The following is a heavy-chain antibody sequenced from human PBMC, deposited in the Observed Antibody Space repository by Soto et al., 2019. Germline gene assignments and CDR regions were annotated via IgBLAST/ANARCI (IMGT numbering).Heavy chain of an antibody. D-gene: IGHD6-19*01. CDR3: ARAPQSIAVAGTVYFQH. Sequence: SETLSLTCTVSGCSISSYYWSWIRQPPGKGLEWIGYIYYSGSTNYNPSLKSRVTISVDTSKNQFSLKLSSVTAADTAVYYCARAPQSIAVAGTVYFQHWGQGTLVTVSS. CDR2: IYYSGST. J-gene: IGHJ1*01. CDR1: GCSISSYY. V-gene: IGHV4-59*01.